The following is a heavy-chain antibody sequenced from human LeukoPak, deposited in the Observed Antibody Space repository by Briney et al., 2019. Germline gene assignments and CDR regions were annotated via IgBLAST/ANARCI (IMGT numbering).Heavy chain of an antibody. J-gene: IGHJ4*02. CDR2: ISGSGGTT. D-gene: IGHD3-3*01. Sequence: GGSLRLSCAASGFTFSNYAMSLGRQAPGKGLEWVSTISGSGGTTNCADSVKGRVTISRDNSKNTLYLKMTGLRAEDTAVYYCAKDLLRFLEWRTERIDYWGQGTLVTVSS. V-gene: IGHV3-23*01. CDR3: AKDLLRFLEWRTERIDY. CDR1: GFTFSNYA.